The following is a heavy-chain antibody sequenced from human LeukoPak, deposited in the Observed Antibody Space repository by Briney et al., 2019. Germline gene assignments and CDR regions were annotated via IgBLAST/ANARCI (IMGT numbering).Heavy chain of an antibody. V-gene: IGHV3-13*01. CDR2: IGTAGDT. J-gene: IGHJ4*02. D-gene: IGHD2-15*01. Sequence: GGSLRLSCAASGFTFSSYDMHWVRQATGKGLECVSAIGTAGDTYYPGSVKGRFTISRENAKNSLYLQMNSLRAGDTAVYYCARSTWGGGIDYWGQGTLVTVSS. CDR3: ARSTWGGGIDY. CDR1: GFTFSSYD.